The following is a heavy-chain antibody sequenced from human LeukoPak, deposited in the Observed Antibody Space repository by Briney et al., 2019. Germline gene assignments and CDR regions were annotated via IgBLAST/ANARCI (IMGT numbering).Heavy chain of an antibody. CDR3: ARVGYGDYVHWFDP. D-gene: IGHD4-17*01. J-gene: IGHJ5*02. Sequence: SQTLSLTCTVSGGSVSSGGYYWSWIRQHPGKGLEWIGYIYYSGSTYYNPSLKSRVTISVDTSKNQFSLKLSSVTAAATAVYYCARVGYGDYVHWFDPWGQGTLVTVSS. V-gene: IGHV4-31*03. CDR1: GGSVSSGGYY. CDR2: IYYSGST.